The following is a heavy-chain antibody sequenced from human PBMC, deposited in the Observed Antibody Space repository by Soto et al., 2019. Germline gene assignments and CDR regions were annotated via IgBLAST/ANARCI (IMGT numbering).Heavy chain of an antibody. CDR1: GDTFTSYY. CDR3: ARSSAGVYRISTEGTKWIAP. J-gene: IGHJ5*02. D-gene: IGHD3-10*01. CDR2: INPNGGSI. Sequence: QVRLVQSGAEVKAPGASVKVSCKAPGDTFTSYYMHWVRQAPGHGLEWMGVINPNGGSIRFAQKFQGRVTMTRDTSTSTVYMEMRGLTSEDPAVYYCARSSAGVYRISTEGTKWIAPWGQGTLVTFSS. V-gene: IGHV1-46*01.